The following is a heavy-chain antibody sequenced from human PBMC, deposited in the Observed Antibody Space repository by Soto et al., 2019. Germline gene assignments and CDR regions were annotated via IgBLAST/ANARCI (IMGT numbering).Heavy chain of an antibody. Sequence: GGSLRLSCAASGFTFSSYGMRRVRQAPGKGLEWVAVISYDGSNKYYADSVKGRFTISRDNSKNTLYLQMNSLRAEDTAVYYCARANFWSGPFYYYGMDVWGQGTTVTVSS. CDR2: ISYDGSNK. D-gene: IGHD3-3*01. J-gene: IGHJ6*02. V-gene: IGHV3-30-3*01. CDR1: GFTFSSYG. CDR3: ARANFWSGPFYYYGMDV.